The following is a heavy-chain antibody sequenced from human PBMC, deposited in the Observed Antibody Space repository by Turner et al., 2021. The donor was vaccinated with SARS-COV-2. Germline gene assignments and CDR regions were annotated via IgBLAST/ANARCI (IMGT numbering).Heavy chain of an antibody. CDR2: INPNSGDT. CDR1: GYTFTGYY. Sequence: QVQLVQSGAEVKKPGASVKVSCKASGYTFTGYYMHWVRQAPGQGLEWMGWINPNSGDTNYAQKFQGRVTMTRDTSISTAYMELSRLKSDDTAVYYCARVYSSSWEYYFDYWGQGTLVTVSS. D-gene: IGHD6-13*01. J-gene: IGHJ4*02. V-gene: IGHV1-2*02. CDR3: ARVYSSSWEYYFDY.